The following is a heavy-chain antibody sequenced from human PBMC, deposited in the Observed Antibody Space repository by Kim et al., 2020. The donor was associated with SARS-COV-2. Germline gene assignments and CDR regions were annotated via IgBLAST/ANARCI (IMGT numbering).Heavy chain of an antibody. D-gene: IGHD6-19*01. CDR3: ARRGPYSSGWYSDY. J-gene: IGHJ4*02. CDR1: EFIFSSFA. Sequence: GGSLRLSCAASEFIFSSFAMTWVRQAPGKGLEWVSGISGSGGTAHYADAVKGRFTISRDNSKNTLFLQMNSLRAEDTAVYYCARRGPYSSGWYSDYWGQGTLVTVSS. V-gene: IGHV3-23*01. CDR2: ISGSGGTA.